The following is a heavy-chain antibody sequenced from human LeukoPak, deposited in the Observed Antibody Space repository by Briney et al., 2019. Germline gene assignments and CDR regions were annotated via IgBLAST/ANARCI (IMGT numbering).Heavy chain of an antibody. CDR2: IYYSGST. V-gene: IGHV4-59*01. CDR3: AREIGARGVDY. Sequence: TLSLTCTVSGGSISSYYWSWIRQPPGKGLEWIGYIYYSGSTNYNPSLKSRATISVDTSKNQFSLKLSSVTAADTAVYYCAREIGARGVDYWGQGTLVTVSS. D-gene: IGHD1-26*01. J-gene: IGHJ4*02. CDR1: GGSISSYY.